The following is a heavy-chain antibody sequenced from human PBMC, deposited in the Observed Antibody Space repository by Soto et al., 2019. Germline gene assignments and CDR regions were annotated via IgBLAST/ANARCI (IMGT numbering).Heavy chain of an antibody. CDR2: VDTSGTNT. Sequence: EVRIMESGGGLVQPGGSLRLSCTVSGFSFGNYAMSWVRQVPGKGLQWVSTVDTSGTNTYYADSVKGRFTISRDNSKKTLYLQLSSLRDDDTAVYYCASDYWGQGILVTVSS. CDR1: GFSFGNYA. V-gene: IGHV3-23*05. CDR3: ASDY. J-gene: IGHJ4*02.